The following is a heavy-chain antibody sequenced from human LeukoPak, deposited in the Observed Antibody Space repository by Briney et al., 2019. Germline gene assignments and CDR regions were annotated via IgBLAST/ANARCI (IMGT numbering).Heavy chain of an antibody. CDR3: ARDDRCGSTSCYTDYYYGMDV. V-gene: IGHV1-46*01. CDR2: INPSGGST. J-gene: IGHJ6*02. D-gene: IGHD2-2*02. CDR1: GYTFTSYY. Sequence: ASVKVSCKASGYTFTSYYMHWVRQAPGQGLEWMGIINPSGGSTSYAQKFQGRVTMTRDTSTSTVYMELSGLRSEDTAVYYCARDDRCGSTSCYTDYYYGMDVWGQGTTVTVSS.